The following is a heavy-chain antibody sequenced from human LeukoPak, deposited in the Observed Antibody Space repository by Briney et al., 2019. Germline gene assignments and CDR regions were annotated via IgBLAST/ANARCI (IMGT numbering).Heavy chain of an antibody. Sequence: ASVKVSCKASRYTFTSYDINWVRQATGQGLEWMGWMNPNSGNTGYAQKFQGRVTMTRNTSISTAYMELSSLRSEDTAVYYCARERSGSYDAFDIWGQGTMVTVSS. CDR3: ARERSGSYDAFDI. D-gene: IGHD1-26*01. V-gene: IGHV1-8*01. CDR2: MNPNSGNT. J-gene: IGHJ3*02. CDR1: RYTFTSYD.